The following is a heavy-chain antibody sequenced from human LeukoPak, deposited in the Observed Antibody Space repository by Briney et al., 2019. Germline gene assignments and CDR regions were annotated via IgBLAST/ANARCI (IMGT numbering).Heavy chain of an antibody. CDR3: ARGRPHGNDY. D-gene: IGHD4-23*01. CDR1: GFTFSRHW. J-gene: IGHJ4*02. CDR2: IKHDGSEK. V-gene: IGHV3-7*01. Sequence: GGSLRLSCAASGFTFSRHWMTWVRQAPGKGLEWVANIKHDGSEKNYVDSVKGRFTISRDNAKNTLYLQMNSLRVEDTAVYYCARGRPHGNDYWGQGTLVTVSS.